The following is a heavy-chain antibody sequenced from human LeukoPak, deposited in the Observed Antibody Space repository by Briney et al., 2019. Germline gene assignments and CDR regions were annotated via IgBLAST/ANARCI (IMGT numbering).Heavy chain of an antibody. CDR2: INPNSGGT. J-gene: IGHJ3*02. D-gene: IGHD1-26*01. Sequence: ASVKVSCKASGYTFTGYYMHWVRQAPGQGLEWMGWINPNSGGTNYAQKFQGRVTMTRDTSISTAYMELSRLRSGDTAVYYCARYIESGSYHMNAFDIWGQGTMVTVSS. CDR1: GYTFTGYY. CDR3: ARYIESGSYHMNAFDI. V-gene: IGHV1-2*02.